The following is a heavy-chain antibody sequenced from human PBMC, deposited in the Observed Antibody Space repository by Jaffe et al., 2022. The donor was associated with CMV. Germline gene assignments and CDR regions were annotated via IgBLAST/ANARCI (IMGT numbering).Heavy chain of an antibody. J-gene: IGHJ4*02. V-gene: IGHV4-39*01. CDR1: GGSISDSSYF. CDR2: IYYKGNA. CDR3: ARRPGGQRYLEYFDS. D-gene: IGHD3-3*01. Sequence: QLQLRESGPGRVKSSETLSLTCTASGGSISDSSYFWGWIRQSPGKGLEWIGNIYYKGNAYYGQSFQSRASLSVDTSRNQMSLRLTSVTAADTAVYYCARRPGGQRYLEYFDSWGQGILVTVFS.